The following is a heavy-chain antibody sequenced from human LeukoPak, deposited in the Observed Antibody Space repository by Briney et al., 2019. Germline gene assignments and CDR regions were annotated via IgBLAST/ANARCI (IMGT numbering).Heavy chain of an antibody. CDR2: IWYGGSNK. Sequence: GGSLRLSCAASGFTFSSYGMHWVRQAPGKGLEWVAVIWYGGSNKYYADSVKGRFTISRDNSKNTLYLQMNSLRTEDTAVYYCAKDARIASAGGHYYYYMDVWGKGTTVTVSS. J-gene: IGHJ6*03. D-gene: IGHD6-13*01. V-gene: IGHV3-30*02. CDR3: AKDARIASAGGHYYYYMDV. CDR1: GFTFSSYG.